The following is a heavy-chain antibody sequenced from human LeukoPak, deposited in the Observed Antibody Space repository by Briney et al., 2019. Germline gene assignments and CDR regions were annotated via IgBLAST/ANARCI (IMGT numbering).Heavy chain of an antibody. CDR3: ASPGYFDWLIPTTYYFDY. V-gene: IGHV4-39*01. CDR2: MYYSGST. D-gene: IGHD3-9*01. Sequence: SETLSLTCTVSGGSISRSSYYWGWIRQPPGKGLEWIGSMYYSGSTYYNPSLKSRVTISVDTSKNQFSLKLSSVTAADTAVYYCASPGYFDWLIPTTYYFDYWGQGTLVTVSS. J-gene: IGHJ4*02. CDR1: GGSISRSSYY.